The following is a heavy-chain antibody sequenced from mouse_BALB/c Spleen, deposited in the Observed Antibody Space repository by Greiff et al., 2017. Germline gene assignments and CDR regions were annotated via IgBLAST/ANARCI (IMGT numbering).Heavy chain of an antibody. CDR2: IDPENGDT. CDR3: NVIYYGYDDYAMDY. CDR1: GFNIKDYY. J-gene: IGHJ4*01. Sequence: EVQLQQSGAELVRSGASVKLSCTASGFNIKDYYMHWVKPRPEQGLEWIGWIDPENGDTEYAPKFQGKATMTADTSSNTAYLQLSSLTSEDTAVYYCNVIYYGYDDYAMDYWGQGTSVTVSS. D-gene: IGHD2-2*01. V-gene: IGHV14-4*02.